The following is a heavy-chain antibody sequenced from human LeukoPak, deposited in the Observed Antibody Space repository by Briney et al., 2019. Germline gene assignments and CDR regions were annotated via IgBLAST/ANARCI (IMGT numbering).Heavy chain of an antibody. J-gene: IGHJ4*02. CDR1: GFTFSGSV. CDR3: TGNYYGSGSYADFDY. V-gene: IGHV3-73*01. D-gene: IGHD3-10*01. Sequence: GGSLRLSRAASGFTFSGSVMHWVRQASGKGLEWVGRIRSTANGYATAYAASVKGRFTISRDDSKNTACLQMDSLKTEDTAVYYCTGNYYGSGSYADFDYWGQGTLVTVSS. CDR2: IRSTANGYAT.